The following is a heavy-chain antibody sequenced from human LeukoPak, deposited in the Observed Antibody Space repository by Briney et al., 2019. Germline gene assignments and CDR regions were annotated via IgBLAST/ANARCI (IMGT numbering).Heavy chain of an antibody. D-gene: IGHD5-24*01. CDR1: GGSIRSGGYY. CDR3: AREEMATLYYFDY. CDR2: IYYSGST. V-gene: IGHV4-61*08. J-gene: IGHJ4*02. Sequence: SETLSLTCTVSGGSIRSGGYYWSWIRQPPGKGLEWIGYIYYSGSTNYNPSLKSRVTISVDTSKNQFSLKLSSVTAADTAVYYCAREEMATLYYFDYWGQGTLVTVSS.